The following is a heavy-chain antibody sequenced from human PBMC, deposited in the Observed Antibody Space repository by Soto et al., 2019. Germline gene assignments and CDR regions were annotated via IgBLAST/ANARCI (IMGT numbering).Heavy chain of an antibody. CDR3: ASYTGIAARPFDY. CDR2: IYYSGST. Sequence: SETLSLTCAVSGGSISSGGYYWSWIRQHPGKGLEWIGYIYYSGSTYYNPSLKSRVTISVDTSKNQFSLKLSSVTAADTAVYYCASYTGIAARPFDYWGQGTLVTVSS. D-gene: IGHD6-25*01. J-gene: IGHJ4*02. V-gene: IGHV4-31*11. CDR1: GGSISSGGYY.